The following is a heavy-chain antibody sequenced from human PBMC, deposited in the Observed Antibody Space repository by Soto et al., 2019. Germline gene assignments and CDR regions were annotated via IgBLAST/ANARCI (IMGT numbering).Heavy chain of an antibody. CDR2: MNPYSGNT. CDR3: ARTRFVAVAGT. CDR1: GYTFTSYD. J-gene: IGHJ5*02. D-gene: IGHD6-19*01. Sequence: QVQLVQSGAEVKKPGASVKVSCKTSGYTFTSYDIHWVRQATGQGPEWMGWMNPYSGNTVYAQKFQGRIIMTRNTSMSTAYMELSSLRSEDTAVYYCARTRFVAVAGTWCQGTLVTVSS. V-gene: IGHV1-8*01.